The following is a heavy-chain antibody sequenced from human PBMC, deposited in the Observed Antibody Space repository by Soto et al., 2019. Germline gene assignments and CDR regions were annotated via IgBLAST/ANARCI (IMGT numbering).Heavy chain of an antibody. CDR3: ARRLLWFGEFYAFDI. D-gene: IGHD3-10*01. J-gene: IGHJ3*02. Sequence: PSETLSLTCTVSGGSISSYYWSWIRQPPGKGLEWIGYIYYSGSTNYNPSLKSRVTISVDTSKNQFSLKLSSVTAADTAVYYCARRLLWFGEFYAFDIWGQGTMVTVSS. V-gene: IGHV4-59*01. CDR2: IYYSGST. CDR1: GGSISSYY.